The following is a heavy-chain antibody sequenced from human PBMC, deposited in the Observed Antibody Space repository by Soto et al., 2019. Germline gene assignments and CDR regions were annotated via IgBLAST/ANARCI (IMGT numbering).Heavy chain of an antibody. V-gene: IGHV1-2*04. CDR2: INPNSGGT. D-gene: IGHD2-2*01. Sequence: GASVKVSCKASGYTFTGYYMHWVRQAPGQGLERMGWINPNSGGTNYAQKFQGWVTMTRDTSISTAYMELSRLRSDDTAVYYCARDLGLGYCSSTSCHLDYWGQGTLVTVSS. CDR3: ARDLGLGYCSSTSCHLDY. J-gene: IGHJ4*02. CDR1: GYTFTGYY.